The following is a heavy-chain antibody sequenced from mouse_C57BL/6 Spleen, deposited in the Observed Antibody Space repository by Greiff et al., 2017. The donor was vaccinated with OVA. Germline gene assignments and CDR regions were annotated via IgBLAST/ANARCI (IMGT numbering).Heavy chain of an antibody. CDR1: GFNIKNTY. D-gene: IGHD1-1*01. J-gene: IGHJ4*01. Sequence: EVKLQESVAELVRPGASVKLSCTASGFNIKNTYMHWVKQRPEQGLEWIGRIDPANGNTKYAPKFQCKATITADTSSNTAYLQLSSLTSEDTAIYYCALITTVPRDAMDYWGQGTSVTVSS. CDR2: IDPANGNT. V-gene: IGHV14-3*01. CDR3: ALITTVPRDAMDY.